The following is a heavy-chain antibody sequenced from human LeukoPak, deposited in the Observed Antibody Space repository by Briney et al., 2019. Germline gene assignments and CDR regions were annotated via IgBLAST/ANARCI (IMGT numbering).Heavy chain of an antibody. D-gene: IGHD2-2*01. CDR2: ISSSSSTI. Sequence: GGSLRLSCAASGFTFSSYSMNWVRQAPGKGLEWVSYISSSSSTIYYADSVKGRFTISRDNAKNSLYLQMNSLRAEDTAVYYCARAVVVPAADDYYYYGMDVWGQGTTVTVSS. J-gene: IGHJ6*02. CDR3: ARAVVVPAADDYYYYGMDV. CDR1: GFTFSSYS. V-gene: IGHV3-48*01.